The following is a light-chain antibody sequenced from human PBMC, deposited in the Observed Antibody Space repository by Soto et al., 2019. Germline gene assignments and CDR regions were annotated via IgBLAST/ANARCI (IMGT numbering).Light chain of an antibody. CDR1: QSVSDY. J-gene: IGKJ5*01. Sequence: EIVLTQSPATLSLSPGERATLSCRASQSVSDYLAWYQQKPGQAPRLLLDDAPNRATGIPARFNGSGSGTDFILTISNLEPEDLSVYYCQQHNHWPPITFGQGTRLEIK. CDR2: DAP. CDR3: QQHNHWPPIT. V-gene: IGKV3-11*01.